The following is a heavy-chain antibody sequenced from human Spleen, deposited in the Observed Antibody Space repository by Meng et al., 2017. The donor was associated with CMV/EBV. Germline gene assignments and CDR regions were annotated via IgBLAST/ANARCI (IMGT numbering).Heavy chain of an antibody. D-gene: IGHD6-13*01. Sequence: GESLKISCAASGFTFSSYAMSWVRQAPGKGLEWVSYISNSDNAKYYADSVKGRFTIFRDNAKNSLYLQMIGLRAEDTAIYYCARAGSSTGYSYFDSWGQGTLVTVSS. J-gene: IGHJ4*02. CDR3: ARAGSSTGYSYFDS. V-gene: IGHV3-48*03. CDR2: ISNSDNAK. CDR1: GFTFSSYA.